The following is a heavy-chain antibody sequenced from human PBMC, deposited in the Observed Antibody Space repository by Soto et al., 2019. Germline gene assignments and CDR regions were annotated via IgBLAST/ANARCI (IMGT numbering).Heavy chain of an antibody. D-gene: IGHD5-18*01. Sequence: GASVKVSCKASGYTFTSYDINWVRQATGQGLEWMGWMNPNSGNTGYAQKFQGRVTMTRDTSTSTVYMELISLRSDDTAVYYCSRMIVPREYRYGRAIGYNHGMDVWGQGTTVTVS. V-gene: IGHV1-8*01. CDR3: SRMIVPREYRYGRAIGYNHGMDV. CDR2: MNPNSGNT. J-gene: IGHJ6*02. CDR1: GYTFTSYD.